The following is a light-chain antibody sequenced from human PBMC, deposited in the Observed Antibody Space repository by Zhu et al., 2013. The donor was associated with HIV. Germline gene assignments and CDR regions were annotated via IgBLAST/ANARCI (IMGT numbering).Light chain of an antibody. CDR3: QQYNGFPKI. Sequence: DIQMTQSPSSLSASVGDRITITCRASQGLNRVLNWYQQKPGKAPKLLIYTTSTLQSGVPSRFSGSGSGTEFALTISSLQPDDSATYYCQQYNGFPKIFGQGTKAGDQT. CDR1: QGLNRV. CDR2: TTS. V-gene: IGKV1-17*01. J-gene: IGKJ2*01.